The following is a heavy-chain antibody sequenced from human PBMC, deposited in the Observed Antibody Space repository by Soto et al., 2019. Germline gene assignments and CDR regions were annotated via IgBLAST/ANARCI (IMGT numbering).Heavy chain of an antibody. D-gene: IGHD2-2*01. CDR2: IWHDGSNE. CDR3: AAELSYSRSTSSRTYYSDS. CDR1: RMSFSFFG. V-gene: IGHV3-33*01. J-gene: IGHJ4*02. Sequence: QVQLVESGGGVVQPGRSLRLSCSASRMSFSFFGIHWVRQAPGQGLEWVAAIWHDGSNENYEDSVKGRFTISRDSSKNTVHRHMNSLRVEDTAVYFCAAELSYSRSTSSRTYYSDSWGQGTLVAVSS.